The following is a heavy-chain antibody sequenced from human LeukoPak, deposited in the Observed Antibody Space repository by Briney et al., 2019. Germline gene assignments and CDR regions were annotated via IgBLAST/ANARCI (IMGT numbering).Heavy chain of an antibody. CDR3: ASDLTMVRGVKRLHYYYYYMDV. CDR2: IIPIFGTA. V-gene: IGHV1-69*13. CDR1: GGTFSSYA. Sequence: VASVKVSCKASGGTFSSYAISWVRQAPGQGLEWMGGIIPIFGTANYAQKFQGRVTITADESTSTAYMELSSLRSEDTAVYYCASDLTMVRGVKRLHYYYYYMDVWGKGTTVTVSS. D-gene: IGHD3-10*01. J-gene: IGHJ6*03.